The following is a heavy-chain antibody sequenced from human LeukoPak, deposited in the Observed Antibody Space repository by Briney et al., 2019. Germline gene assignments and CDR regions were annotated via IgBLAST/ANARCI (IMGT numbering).Heavy chain of an antibody. CDR2: MNPNSGNT. CDR1: GYTFTSYD. J-gene: IGHJ4*02. D-gene: IGHD2-2*01. CDR3: ARGYCSSISCLTIDY. V-gene: IGHV1-8*01. Sequence: ASMTVSFKASGYTFTSYDINWVRQATGQGLEWMGWMNPNSGNTGYAQKFQGRVTMTWNTSISTAYMELNSLRSEDTAVYYCARGYCSSISCLTIDYWGQGTLVTVSS.